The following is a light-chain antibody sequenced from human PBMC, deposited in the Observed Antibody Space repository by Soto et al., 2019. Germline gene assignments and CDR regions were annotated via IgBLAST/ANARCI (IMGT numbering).Light chain of an antibody. J-gene: IGKJ2*01. Sequence: EIVLTQSPGTLSLSPGERATLSCRASQSVSNSYLAWYQQKLGQAPRLLIYHASSRATGIPDRFSGSGSGTDFTLTISRLEPEDFAVYYCQQYGSSPVTFGQGTKLEIK. CDR1: QSVSNSY. CDR3: QQYGSSPVT. CDR2: HAS. V-gene: IGKV3-20*01.